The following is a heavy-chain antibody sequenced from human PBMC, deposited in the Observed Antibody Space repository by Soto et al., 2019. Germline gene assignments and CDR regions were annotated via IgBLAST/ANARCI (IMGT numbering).Heavy chain of an antibody. Sequence: ASVKVSCKASGGAFSSYTISWVRQAPGQGLEWMGRIIPILGIANYAQKFQGRVTITADKSTSTAYMELSSLRSEDTAVYYCARDKFCSGGSCYSIWGQGTLVTVS. D-gene: IGHD2-15*01. J-gene: IGHJ4*02. CDR3: ARDKFCSGGSCYSI. V-gene: IGHV1-69*02. CDR2: IIPILGIA. CDR1: GGAFSSYT.